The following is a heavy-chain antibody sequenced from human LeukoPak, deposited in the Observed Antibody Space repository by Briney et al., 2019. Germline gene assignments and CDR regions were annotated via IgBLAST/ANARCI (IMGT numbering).Heavy chain of an antibody. CDR2: VNSEGSSI. Sequence: GGSLRLSCAASGLTISNYWMHWVRQVPGKGLVWVSRVNSEGSSISYADSVKGRFTISRDNAKNTLNLQMNSLRAEDTAVYYCARGRGVSLDYWGQGALVTVSS. V-gene: IGHV3-74*01. CDR3: ARGRGVSLDY. D-gene: IGHD3-10*01. CDR1: GLTISNYW. J-gene: IGHJ4*02.